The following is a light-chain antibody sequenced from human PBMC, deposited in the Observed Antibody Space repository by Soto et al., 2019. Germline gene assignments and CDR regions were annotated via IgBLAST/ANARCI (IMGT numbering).Light chain of an antibody. V-gene: IGLV7-43*01. CDR3: LLYYGGAYV. Sequence: CASSTGAVTRGNYPNWFQQKPGQAPRALIYSTNNRHSWTPARFSGSLLGGKGVLTLSGVQPEDEAEYYCLLYYGGAYVFGTGTKLTVL. CDR2: STN. J-gene: IGLJ1*01. CDR1: TGAVTRGNY.